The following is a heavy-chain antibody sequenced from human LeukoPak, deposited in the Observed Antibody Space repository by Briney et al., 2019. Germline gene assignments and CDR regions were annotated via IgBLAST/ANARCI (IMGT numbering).Heavy chain of an antibody. J-gene: IGHJ4*02. CDR3: AKDHYYDSSGRDYFDY. D-gene: IGHD3-22*01. CDR1: GFTFSSYS. V-gene: IGHV3-23*01. Sequence: PGGSLRLSCAASGFTFSSYSMNWVRQAPGKGLEWVSAISGSGGSTYYADSVKGRFTISRDNSKNTLYLQMNSLRAEDTAVYYCAKDHYYDSSGRDYFDYWGQGTLVTVSS. CDR2: ISGSGGST.